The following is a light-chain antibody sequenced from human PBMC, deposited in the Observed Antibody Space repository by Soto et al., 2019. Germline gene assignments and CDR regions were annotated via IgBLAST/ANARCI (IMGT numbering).Light chain of an antibody. J-gene: IGKJ4*01. Sequence: DIVLTQSPGTLSLSPGDRATLSCRASQSVSTSYLAWYQRRPGQAPRLLIYGASSRATGIPDRFSGSGSGTDFTLTISRLEPEDFAVYYCQQYDNSPLTFGGGTKVDIK. CDR2: GAS. CDR1: QSVSTSY. V-gene: IGKV3-20*01. CDR3: QQYDNSPLT.